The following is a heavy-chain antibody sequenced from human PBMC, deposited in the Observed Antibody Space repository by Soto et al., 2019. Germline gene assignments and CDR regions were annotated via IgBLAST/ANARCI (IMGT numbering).Heavy chain of an antibody. CDR3: AKPSYDFWSGYYHPLDG. D-gene: IGHD3-3*01. Sequence: QVKLVESGGGVVQPGRSLRLSCAVSGFTFSSYGMHWVRQAPGKGLEWVDLIWYDGSSKFYVDSVKGRFTISRDNSTNTLALEMTRLRAEATAMYYCAKPSYDFWSGYYHPLDGWGQGTLVTVSS. CDR1: GFTFSSYG. V-gene: IGHV3-33*06. J-gene: IGHJ4*02. CDR2: IWYDGSSK.